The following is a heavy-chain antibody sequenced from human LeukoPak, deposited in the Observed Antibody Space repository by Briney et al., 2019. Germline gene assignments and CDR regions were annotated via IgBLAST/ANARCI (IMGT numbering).Heavy chain of an antibody. CDR2: IIPIFGTA. Sequence: ASVKVSCKASGGTFSSYAISWVRQAPGQGLEWMGGIIPIFGTANYTQKFQGRVTITADESTSTAYMELSSLRSEDTAVYYCAGGDDYGDYGGQVDYWGQGTLVTVSS. D-gene: IGHD4-17*01. CDR1: GGTFSSYA. CDR3: AGGDDYGDYGGQVDY. J-gene: IGHJ4*02. V-gene: IGHV1-69*01.